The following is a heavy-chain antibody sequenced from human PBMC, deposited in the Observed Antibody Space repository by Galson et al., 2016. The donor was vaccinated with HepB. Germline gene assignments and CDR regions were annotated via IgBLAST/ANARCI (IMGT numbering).Heavy chain of an antibody. CDR3: ARPVLPASIGGPFDF. V-gene: IGHV4-38-2*02. Sequence: EPLSLTCTVSSFSIRNGHYWGWMRQTPGKGLEWIGSVYRSGSSYYNPSLRSRLTISVDTAKNHFSRGLASVTAADSAVYYCARPVLPASIGGPFDFWGPGTLITVSS. D-gene: IGHD2-2*01. CDR2: VYRSGSS. CDR1: SFSIRNGHY. J-gene: IGHJ3*01.